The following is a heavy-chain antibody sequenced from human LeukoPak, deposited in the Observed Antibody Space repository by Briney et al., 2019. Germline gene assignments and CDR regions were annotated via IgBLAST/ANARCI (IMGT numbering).Heavy chain of an antibody. CDR2: IYPGDSDT. D-gene: IGHD3-3*01. J-gene: IGHJ4*02. CDR1: GYSFTSYW. V-gene: IGHV5-51*01. CDR3: ARLVHYDFWSGLDDY. Sequence: GESLKISCKGSGYSFTSYWTGWVRQMPGKGLEWMGIIYPGDSDTRYSPSFQGQVTISADKSISTAYLQWSSLKASNTAMYYCARLVHYDFWSGLDDYWGQGALVTVSS.